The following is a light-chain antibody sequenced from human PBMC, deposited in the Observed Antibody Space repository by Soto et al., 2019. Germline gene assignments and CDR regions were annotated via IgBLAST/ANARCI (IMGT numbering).Light chain of an antibody. Sequence: EIVMTQSPATLSVSPGEGATLSCRASESVGTHLAWYQQKPGQAPRLLVYGASTRATGIPARFSGGGSGAEFTLTITSLQSEDFEIYYCQQYHYWPLTFGPGTRVDIK. V-gene: IGKV3D-15*01. CDR1: ESVGTH. CDR3: QQYHYWPLT. CDR2: GAS. J-gene: IGKJ3*01.